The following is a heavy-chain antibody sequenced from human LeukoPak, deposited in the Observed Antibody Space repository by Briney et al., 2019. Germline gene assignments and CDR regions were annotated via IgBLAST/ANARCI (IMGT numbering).Heavy chain of an antibody. CDR3: ARGGDIPARYNWFDP. V-gene: IGHV3-21*01. CDR1: GFTFSSYS. CDR2: ISSSSSYI. D-gene: IGHD5-12*01. Sequence: PGGSLRLSCAASGFTFSSYSMNWVRQAPGKGLEWVSSISSSSSYIYCADSVKGRFTISRDNAKNSLYLQMNSLRAEDTAVYYCARGGDIPARYNWFDPWGQGTLVTVSS. J-gene: IGHJ5*02.